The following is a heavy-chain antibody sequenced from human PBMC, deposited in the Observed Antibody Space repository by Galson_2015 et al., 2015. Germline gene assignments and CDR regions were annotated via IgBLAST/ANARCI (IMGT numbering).Heavy chain of an antibody. D-gene: IGHD1-26*01. V-gene: IGHV5-10-1*01. Sequence: QSGAEVKKPGESLRISCQGSGYTFPSYWIGWVRQVPGKGLEWMGRVDPSDSYTKYSPSFQGHVTLSVDKSINTAYLQWSSLNASATAIYYGARLVMGGSYFRYRGQRTLVTVTS. CDR3: ARLVMGGSYFRY. CDR2: VDPSDSYT. CDR1: GYTFPSYW. J-gene: IGHJ4*02.